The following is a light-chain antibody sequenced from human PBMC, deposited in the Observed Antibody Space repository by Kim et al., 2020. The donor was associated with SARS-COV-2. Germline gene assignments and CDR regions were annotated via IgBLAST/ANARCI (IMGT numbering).Light chain of an antibody. J-gene: IGLJ2*01. V-gene: IGLV3-1*01. CDR2: QDC. Sequence: VSPGQTASITCSGDKLGDKYACWYQQTPGQSPVLVIYQDCKRPSGIPERFSGSNSGNTATLTISGTQAMDEADYYCQAWDSSTLVVFGGGTQLTVL. CDR3: QAWDSSTLVV. CDR1: KLGDKY.